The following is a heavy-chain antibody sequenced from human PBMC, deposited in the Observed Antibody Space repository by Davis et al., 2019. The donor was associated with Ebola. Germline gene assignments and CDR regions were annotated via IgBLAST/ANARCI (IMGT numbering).Heavy chain of an antibody. J-gene: IGHJ5*02. Sequence: PSETLSLTCSVSGASVTSFYWNWIRQSPGKGLEWIGYIDNTGNSNYNPSLKSRVTMSVDTSKNEFSLNLQSVTDADTAIYYCARRLFGAGVDPWGQGTLVTVSS. CDR3: ARRLFGAGVDP. CDR2: IDNTGNS. D-gene: IGHD3-10*01. CDR1: GASVTSFY. V-gene: IGHV4-59*02.